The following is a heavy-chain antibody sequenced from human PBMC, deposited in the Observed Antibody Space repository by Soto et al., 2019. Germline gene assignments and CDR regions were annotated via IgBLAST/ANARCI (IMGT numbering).Heavy chain of an antibody. CDR1: SDSISSYY. D-gene: IGHD6-13*01. V-gene: IGHV4-59*01. Sequence: PSETLSLTCTVSSDSISSYYWSWIRQPPGKRLEWIGYISYSGSTDYNPSLKSRVTISGDTSKNQFSLKVSSVTAAETAVYYCARGTSWQLPFDYWGQGTLVTVSS. J-gene: IGHJ4*02. CDR3: ARGTSWQLPFDY. CDR2: ISYSGST.